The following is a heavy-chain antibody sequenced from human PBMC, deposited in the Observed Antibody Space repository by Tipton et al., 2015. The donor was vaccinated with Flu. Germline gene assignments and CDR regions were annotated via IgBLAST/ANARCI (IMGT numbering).Heavy chain of an antibody. J-gene: IGHJ2*01. CDR2: IYHSGSP. CDR3: ARYSSSVATYWYFDL. Sequence: LRLSCAVSGYSITSGYYWAWIRQPPGRGLEWIGTIYHSGSPNYNPSLKSRVTISKDTSKNQFSLTLNSVTAADTAMYYCARYSSSVATYWYFDLWGRGTLVTVSS. V-gene: IGHV4-38-2*01. D-gene: IGHD6-6*01. CDR1: GYSITSGYY.